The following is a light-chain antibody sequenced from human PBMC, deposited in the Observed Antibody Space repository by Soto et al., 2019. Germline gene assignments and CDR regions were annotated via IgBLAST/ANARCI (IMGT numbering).Light chain of an antibody. J-gene: IGKJ1*01. CDR3: QQYNNWPWT. CDR1: QSVTKNN. V-gene: IGKV3D-15*01. CDR2: GAS. Sequence: EVVLTQSPGTLSLSPGERATLSCRASQSVTKNNLNWYQQKPGQAPRLLIYGASIRATGIPDRFSGSGSGTEFTLTISSLQSEDFAVYYCQQYNNWPWTFGQGTKVDIK.